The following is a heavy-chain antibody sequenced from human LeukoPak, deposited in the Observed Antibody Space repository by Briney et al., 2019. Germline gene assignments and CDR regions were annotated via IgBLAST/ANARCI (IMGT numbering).Heavy chain of an antibody. CDR1: GFKFDNYA. D-gene: IGHD4-17*01. CDR2: IGISGYST. Sequence: GGSLRLSCAASGFKFDNYAMTWVRQAPGKGLEWVSSIGISGYSTYYADSLKGRVTISRDNSKNTLYLQMNSLRAEDTAVYYCAKDPRTVTTMYYFDYWGQGTLVTVSS. J-gene: IGHJ4*02. CDR3: AKDPRTVTTMYYFDY. V-gene: IGHV3-23*01.